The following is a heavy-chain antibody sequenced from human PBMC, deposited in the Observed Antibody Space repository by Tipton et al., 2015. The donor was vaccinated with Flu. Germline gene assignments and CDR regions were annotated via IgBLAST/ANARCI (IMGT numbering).Heavy chain of an antibody. CDR1: GFTFSSYS. V-gene: IGHV3-21*01. J-gene: IGHJ3*02. D-gene: IGHD1-26*01. CDR2: ISSSSYI. Sequence: SLRLSCAASGFTFSSYSMNWVRQAPGKGLEWVSSISSSSYIYYVDSVKGRFTISRDDAKNSLYLQMNSLRAEDTAVYYCARGLLWDVAGDDAFDIWGQGTMVTVSS. CDR3: ARGLLWDVAGDDAFDI.